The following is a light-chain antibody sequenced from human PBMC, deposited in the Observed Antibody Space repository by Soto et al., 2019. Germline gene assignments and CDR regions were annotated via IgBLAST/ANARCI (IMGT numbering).Light chain of an antibody. CDR3: QQRTNWPRSFT. CDR1: QSVSSY. CDR2: DTS. V-gene: IGKV3-11*01. J-gene: IGKJ3*01. Sequence: EIVLTQSPATLSLSPGERATLSCRASQSVSSYLAWYQQKPGQAPRLLIYDTSRRATGIPARFSGSGSGTDFTLTISSLEPEDFAVYYCQQRTNWPRSFTFGPGTKVDIK.